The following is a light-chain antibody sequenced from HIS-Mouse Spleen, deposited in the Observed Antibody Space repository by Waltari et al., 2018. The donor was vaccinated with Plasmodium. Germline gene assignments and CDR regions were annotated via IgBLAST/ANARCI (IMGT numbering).Light chain of an antibody. Sequence: SYELTQPPSVSVSPGQPASITCSGDKLGDKYACWYQQKPGQSPVLVIYQDSKRPSGLPVRFSGSKSGNTATLTISGTQAMDEADYYCQAWDSSTVVFGGGTKLTVL. CDR1: KLGDKY. CDR2: QDS. CDR3: QAWDSSTVV. J-gene: IGLJ2*01. V-gene: IGLV3-1*01.